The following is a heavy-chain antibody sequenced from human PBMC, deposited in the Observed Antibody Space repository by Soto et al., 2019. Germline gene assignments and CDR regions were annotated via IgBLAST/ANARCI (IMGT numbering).Heavy chain of an antibody. V-gene: IGHV5-51*01. CDR3: ARLGYYDSNVSYYYGMDV. J-gene: IGHJ6*02. Sequence: GESLKISCKGSGYSFTSYWIGWVRQMPGKGLEWMGIIYPGDSDTRYSPSFQGQVTISADKSISTAYLQWSSLKASDTAMYYCARLGYYDSNVSYYYGMDVWGQGTTVTVSS. CDR1: GYSFTSYW. CDR2: IYPGDSDT. D-gene: IGHD3-22*01.